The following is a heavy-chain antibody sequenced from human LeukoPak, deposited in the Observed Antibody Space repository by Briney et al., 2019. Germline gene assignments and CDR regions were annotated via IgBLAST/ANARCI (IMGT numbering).Heavy chain of an antibody. CDR1: GFTFSSYA. D-gene: IGHD2-2*01. J-gene: IGHJ4*02. CDR3: ARVEVDCSSTSCYFDY. CDR2: ISYDGSNK. V-gene: IGHV3-30*04. Sequence: GRSLRLSCAAPGFTFSSYAMHWVRQAPGKGVEWVAVISYDGSNKYYADSVKGRFTISRDNSKNTLYLQMNSLRAEDTAVYYCARVEVDCSSTSCYFDYWGQGTLVTVSS.